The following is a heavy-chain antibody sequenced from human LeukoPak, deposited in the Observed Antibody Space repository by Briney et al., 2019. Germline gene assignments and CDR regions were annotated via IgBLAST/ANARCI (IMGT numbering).Heavy chain of an antibody. CDR1: GFTFSSREW. J-gene: IGHJ4*02. D-gene: IGHD3-22*01. CDR2: IKQDGSEK. CDR3: ARDYGEYFYDSSGYYGGFDY. Sequence: GGSLRLSCVASGFTFSSREWMTWVRQAPGKGLEWVTNIKQDGSEKNYVDSVKGRFTISRDNAKNSLYLQMNSLRAEDTAVYYCARDYGEYFYDSSGYYGGFDYWGQGTLVTVSS. V-gene: IGHV3-7*01.